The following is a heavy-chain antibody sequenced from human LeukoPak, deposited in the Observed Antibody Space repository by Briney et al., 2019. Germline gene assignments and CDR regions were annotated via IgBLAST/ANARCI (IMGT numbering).Heavy chain of an antibody. V-gene: IGHV4-4*07. CDR2: IYTSGST. CDR1: GGSIGTYY. J-gene: IGHJ4*02. Sequence: SETLSLTCTVSGGSIGTYYWSWIRQPAGKGLEWIGRIYTSGSTYYNPSLKSRVTMSVDTSKNQFSLKLSSVTAADTAVYYCARDRRDYDILTGYYRAPGLFDYWGQGTLVTVSS. D-gene: IGHD3-9*01. CDR3: ARDRRDYDILTGYYRAPGLFDY.